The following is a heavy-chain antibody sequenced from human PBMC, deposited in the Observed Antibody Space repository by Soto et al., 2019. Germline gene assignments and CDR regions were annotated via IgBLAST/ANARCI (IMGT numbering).Heavy chain of an antibody. CDR2: TYYRSKWYN. J-gene: IGHJ3*02. V-gene: IGHV6-1*01. CDR3: ARDRLTNDCGDSDAFDI. D-gene: IGHD4-17*01. Sequence: SQTLSLTGAISGDSVSSNSAAWNWIRQSPSRGLEWLGRTYYRSKWYNDYAVSVKSRITINPDTSKNQFSLQLNSVTPEDTAVYYCARDRLTNDCGDSDAFDIWGQGTMVTVSS. CDR1: GDSVSSNSAA.